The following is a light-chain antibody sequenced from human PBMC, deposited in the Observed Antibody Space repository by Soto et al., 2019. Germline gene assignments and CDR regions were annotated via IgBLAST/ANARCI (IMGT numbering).Light chain of an antibody. J-gene: IGKJ2*01. Sequence: DIQMTQSPSTLSSSVGDRVTITCRASQSVISCLAWYQQKPGKAPKLLIYKASSLDTGVPARFSGSGSGTEFTLTISSLQPEDFATYYCQQCNSYSYTFGEGTKVEIK. CDR2: KAS. CDR3: QQCNSYSYT. V-gene: IGKV1-5*03. CDR1: QSVISC.